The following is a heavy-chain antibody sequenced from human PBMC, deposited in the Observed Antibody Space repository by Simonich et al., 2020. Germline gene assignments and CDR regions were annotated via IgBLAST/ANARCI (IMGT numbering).Heavy chain of an antibody. CDR2: IYYSGST. J-gene: IGHJ3*02. Sequence: QLQLQESGPGLVKPSETLSLTCTVSGGSISSRRYYWGWIRQPPGKGLEWMGSIYYSGSTYNNPSLQGRVTSAVDTSKIQFSLKLSSVTAADTAVYYCARHAGFAFDIWGQGTMVTVSS. CDR3: ARHAGFAFDI. V-gene: IGHV4-39*01. CDR1: GGSISSRRYY. D-gene: IGHD6-13*01.